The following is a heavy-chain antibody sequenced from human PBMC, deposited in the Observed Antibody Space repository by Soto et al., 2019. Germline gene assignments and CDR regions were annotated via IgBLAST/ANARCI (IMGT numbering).Heavy chain of an antibody. D-gene: IGHD1-26*01. CDR3: ARWSFLDY. CDR1: GFSFSSYA. J-gene: IGHJ4*02. CDR2: ISGSKT. Sequence: EVQLLESGGGLVRPGGSLRLSCTASGFSFSSYALSWVRQAPGKGLEWVSTISGSKTYYADSVKGRFSISRDTSKTTLYLEMPSLRVEDTAVYYCARWSFLDYWGQGTRVTVS. V-gene: IGHV3-23*05.